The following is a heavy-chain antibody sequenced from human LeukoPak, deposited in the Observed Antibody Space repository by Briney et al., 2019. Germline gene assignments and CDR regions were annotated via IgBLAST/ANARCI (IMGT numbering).Heavy chain of an antibody. CDR3: ASPGEGGRLWDFDY. CDR1: GFTFRAYS. CDR2: IGPDGSER. J-gene: IGHJ4*02. D-gene: IGHD2-21*01. Sequence: GGSLRLSCAASGFTFRAYSMTWVRQTPGKGLEWVANIGPDGSERDYVDSMEGRFTIFRDNARNSLYLQMNSLRAEDTAVYYCASPGEGGRLWDFDYWGQGTLVTVSS. V-gene: IGHV3-7*01.